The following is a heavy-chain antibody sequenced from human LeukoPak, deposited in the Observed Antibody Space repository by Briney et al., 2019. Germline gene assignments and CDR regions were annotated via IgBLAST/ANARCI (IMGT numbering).Heavy chain of an antibody. Sequence: GGSVRLSCAASGFTFSSYEMNWVRQAPGKGLEWVSYISSSGSTIYYADSVKGRFTISRDNAKNSLYLQMNSLRAEDTAVYYCARVSQGVERIVGATFDYWGQGTLVSVSS. J-gene: IGHJ4*02. CDR1: GFTFSSYE. CDR2: ISSSGSTI. CDR3: ARVSQGVERIVGATFDY. V-gene: IGHV3-48*03. D-gene: IGHD1-26*01.